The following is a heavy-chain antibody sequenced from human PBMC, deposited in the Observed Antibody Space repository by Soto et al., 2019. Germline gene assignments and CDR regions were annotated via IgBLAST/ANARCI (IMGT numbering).Heavy chain of an antibody. CDR2: VYYNGIT. Sequence: SETLSLTCTVSGGSINNHYWSWIRQPPGKGLEWLGYVYYNGITNYNPSLKSRVTISVDTSKNQFSLKLSSVTAADTAVYYCARLNLDFRLYSSSQYYFDYWGQGTLVTVSS. CDR1: GGSINNHY. J-gene: IGHJ4*02. CDR3: ARLNLDFRLYSSSQYYFDY. V-gene: IGHV4-59*08. D-gene: IGHD6-13*01.